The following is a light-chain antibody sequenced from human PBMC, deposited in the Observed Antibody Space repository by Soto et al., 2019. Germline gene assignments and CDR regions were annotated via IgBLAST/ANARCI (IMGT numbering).Light chain of an antibody. V-gene: IGLV1-40*01. CDR2: GNN. J-gene: IGLJ2*01. CDR3: LSYDSSLSGSRV. Sequence: QLVLTQPPSVSGAPGQRVTISCTGSSSNIGAGYDVHWYQQLPGTAPKLLIYGNNNRPSGVPDRFSGSKSGTSASLAIPGLHAEDEAYYCCLSYDSSLSGSRVFGGGTQLTVL. CDR1: SSNIGAGYD.